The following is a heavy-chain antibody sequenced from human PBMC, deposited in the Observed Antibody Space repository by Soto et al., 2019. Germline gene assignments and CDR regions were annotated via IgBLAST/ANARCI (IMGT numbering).Heavy chain of an antibody. Sequence: PGGSLRLSCAASGFTLDIYAMSWVRQAPGKGLEWVSTIEGGGGTSYADFVRGRFSISRDSSKNTLYLQMNGLRAEDTAIYYCAKDAPGDGWLRDYWGLGTLVSVSS. J-gene: IGHJ4*02. V-gene: IGHV3-23*01. CDR2: IEGGGGT. D-gene: IGHD5-12*01. CDR1: GFTLDIYA. CDR3: AKDAPGDGWLRDY.